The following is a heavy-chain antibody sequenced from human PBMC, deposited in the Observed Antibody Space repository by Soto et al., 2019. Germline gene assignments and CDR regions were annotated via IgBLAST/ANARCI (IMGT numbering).Heavy chain of an antibody. J-gene: IGHJ3*02. V-gene: IGHV3-33*01. D-gene: IGHD2-8*01. CDR1: GFTFSSYG. CDR3: ARGGTRYCTNGVCYSHAFDI. Sequence: GGSLRLSCAAAGFTFSSYGMHWVRQDPGKGLEWVAVIWYDGSNKYYADSVKGRFTISRDNSKNTLYLQMNSLRAEDTAVYYCARGGTRYCTNGVCYSHAFDIWGQGTMVTVSS. CDR2: IWYDGSNK.